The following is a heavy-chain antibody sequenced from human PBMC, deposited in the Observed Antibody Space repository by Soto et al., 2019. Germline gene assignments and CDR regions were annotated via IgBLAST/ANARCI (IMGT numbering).Heavy chain of an antibody. J-gene: IGHJ3*02. V-gene: IGHV4-30-4*01. CDR1: GGSIRSGDYY. D-gene: IGHD6-13*01. Sequence: SETLSLTCTVSGGSIRSGDYYWCWIRHPPGKGLEWIGNIYYSGSTYYNPSLKSRTTISIDTSKNQFSLKLSSVTDADTAVYYCARVGIAPVDAFDIWGQGTMVTVSS. CDR2: IYYSGST. CDR3: ARVGIAPVDAFDI.